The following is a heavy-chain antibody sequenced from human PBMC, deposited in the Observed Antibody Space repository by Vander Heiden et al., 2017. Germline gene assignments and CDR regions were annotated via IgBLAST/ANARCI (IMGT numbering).Heavy chain of an antibody. CDR3: TRSGGWYYFDY. CDR2: IRSKAYGGTT. Sequence: EVQLVESGGGLVQPGRSLRLSCTASGFTFGDYAMRWVRQAPGKGLEWVGFIRSKAYGGTTEYAASVKGRFTISRDDSKSIAYLQMNSLKTEDTAVYYCTRSGGWYYFDYWGQGTLVTVSS. J-gene: IGHJ4*02. D-gene: IGHD6-19*01. CDR1: GFTFGDYA. V-gene: IGHV3-49*04.